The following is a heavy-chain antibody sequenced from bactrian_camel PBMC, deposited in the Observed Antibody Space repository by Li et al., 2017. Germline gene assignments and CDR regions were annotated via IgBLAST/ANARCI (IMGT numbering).Heavy chain of an antibody. D-gene: IGHD1*01. CDR3: ASRIGLGLWYEIGY. CDR2: INIRGTST. CDR1: GFTFSRYY. Sequence: LVESGGDLVRPGESLRLSCAASGFTFSRYYMTWVRQAPGKGPEWVSDINIRGTSTYYANSVKGRFTISRDNAKNTLYLQLNSLKTEDTATYYCASRIGLGLWYEIGYWGQGTQVTVS. V-gene: IGHV3S30*01. J-gene: IGHJ6*01.